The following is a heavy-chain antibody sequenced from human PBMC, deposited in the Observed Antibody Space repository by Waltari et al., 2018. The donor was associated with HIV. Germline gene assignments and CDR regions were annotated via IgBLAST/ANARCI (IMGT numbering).Heavy chain of an antibody. CDR3: ARDGDYGRGSLHFDY. Sequence: QVQLVQSGAEVKKPGSSVKVSCKASGGTFSSYAISWVRLAPGQGLEWMGGIIPIFGTANYAQKFQGRVTITADESTSTAYMELSSLRSEDTAVYYCARDGDYGRGSLHFDYWGQGTLVTVSS. CDR1: GGTFSSYA. V-gene: IGHV1-69*01. J-gene: IGHJ4*02. D-gene: IGHD4-17*01. CDR2: IIPIFGTA.